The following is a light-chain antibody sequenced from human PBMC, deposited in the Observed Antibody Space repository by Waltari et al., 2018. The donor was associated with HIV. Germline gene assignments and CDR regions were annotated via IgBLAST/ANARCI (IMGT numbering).Light chain of an antibody. Sequence: DFVRTQSPDSLAVSLGESATINCTSSQSVLYSATKKNSLAWYQQKPGQPPKLLISWASTRESGVPARFSGSGSGTDFTLTINNLQAEDVAVYYCQQYYTTPLSFGGGTKVEIK. CDR1: QSVLYSATKKNS. CDR2: WAS. V-gene: IGKV4-1*01. J-gene: IGKJ4*01. CDR3: QQYYTTPLS.